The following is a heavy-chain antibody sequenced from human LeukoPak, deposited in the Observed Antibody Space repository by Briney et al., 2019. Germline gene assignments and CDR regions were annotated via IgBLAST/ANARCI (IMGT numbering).Heavy chain of an antibody. Sequence: GGSLRLSCAASGFTFSTYAMSWVRQAPGKGLEWVAGISASGIRTYYADSVKGRFTISRDNSKNTVHVQMNSLRAEDTAVYYCTKKGESLDDYYMDVWGRGTTVTVSS. V-gene: IGHV3-23*01. CDR1: GFTFSTYA. D-gene: IGHD3-10*01. CDR2: ISASGIRT. CDR3: TKKGESLDDYYMDV. J-gene: IGHJ6*02.